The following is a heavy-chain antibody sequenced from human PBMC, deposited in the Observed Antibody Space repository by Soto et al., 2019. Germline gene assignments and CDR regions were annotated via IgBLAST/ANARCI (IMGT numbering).Heavy chain of an antibody. CDR3: LKVKEKTAYDILTGYYYYYYMDV. Sequence: GGSLRLSCAGSGFTFSSYAMSWVRQAPGKGLEGVSAISGSGGSTYYADSVKGRFTISRDNSKNTLYLQMNSLRAEDTAVYYCLKVKEKTAYDILTGYYYYYYMDVWGKGTTVTVSS. CDR2: ISGSGGST. CDR1: GFTFSSYA. D-gene: IGHD3-9*01. J-gene: IGHJ6*03. V-gene: IGHV3-23*01.